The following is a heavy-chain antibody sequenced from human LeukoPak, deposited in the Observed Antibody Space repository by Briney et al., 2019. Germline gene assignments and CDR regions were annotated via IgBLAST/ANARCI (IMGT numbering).Heavy chain of an antibody. CDR1: GGSFSSYY. Sequence: PSETLSLTCAVYGGSFSSYYWSWIRQPAGKGLEWIGRIYTSGSTNYNPSLKSRVTMSVDTSKNQFSLKLSSVTAADTAVYYCARGVDDYGDYVYFDYWGQGTLVTVSS. D-gene: IGHD4-17*01. J-gene: IGHJ4*02. CDR3: ARGVDDYGDYVYFDY. CDR2: IYTSGST. V-gene: IGHV4-59*10.